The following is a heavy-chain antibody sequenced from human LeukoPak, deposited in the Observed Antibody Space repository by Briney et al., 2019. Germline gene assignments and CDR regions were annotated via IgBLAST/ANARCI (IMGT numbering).Heavy chain of an antibody. J-gene: IGHJ4*02. CDR2: IYYSGST. CDR1: GGSISSGGYS. V-gene: IGHV4-30-4*07. D-gene: IGHD3-22*01. Sequence: SETLSLTCAVSGGSISSGGYSWSWIRQPPGKGLEWIGYIYYSGSTYYNPSLKSRVTISVDTSKNQFSLKLSSVTAADTAVYYCARVGNDSSGYYFPLDYWGQGTLVTVSS. CDR3: ARVGNDSSGYYFPLDY.